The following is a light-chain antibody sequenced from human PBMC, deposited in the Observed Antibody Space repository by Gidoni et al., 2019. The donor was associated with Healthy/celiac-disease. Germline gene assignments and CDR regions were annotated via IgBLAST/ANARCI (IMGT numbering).Light chain of an antibody. J-gene: IGKJ2*01. CDR1: QSVSSN. V-gene: IGKV3-15*01. Sequence: VMTQSPATLSVSPGERATLSCRASQSVSSNLAWYQQKPGQAPRLLIFGASTRATGIPARFSGSGSGTEFTLTISSLQSEDFAVFYCQQYNNWPMYTFGQGTKLEIK. CDR2: GAS. CDR3: QQYNNWPMYT.